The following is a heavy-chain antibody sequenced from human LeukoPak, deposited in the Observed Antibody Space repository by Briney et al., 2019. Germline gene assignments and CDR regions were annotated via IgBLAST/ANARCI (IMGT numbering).Heavy chain of an antibody. CDR3: AKDRDGYNFAGDY. CDR2: ISGSGGST. CDR1: GFTFSSYG. J-gene: IGHJ4*02. D-gene: IGHD5-24*01. Sequence: PGGSLRLSCAASGFTFSSYGMSWVRQAPGKGLEWVSAISGSGGSTYYADSVKGRFTISRDNSKNTLYLQMNSLRAEDTAVYYCAKDRDGYNFAGDYWGQGTLVTVSS. V-gene: IGHV3-23*01.